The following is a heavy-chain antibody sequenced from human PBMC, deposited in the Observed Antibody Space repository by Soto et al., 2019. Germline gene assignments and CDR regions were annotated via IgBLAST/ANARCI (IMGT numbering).Heavy chain of an antibody. J-gene: IGHJ5*02. CDR1: GGSFSGYY. CDR2: INHSGST. V-gene: IGHV4-34*01. Sequence: SETLSLTCAVYGGSFSGYYWSWIRQPPGKGLEWIGEINHSGSTNYNPSLKGRVTISVDTSKNQFSLKLSSVTAADTAVYYYARVPDRWGQGTLVTVSS. D-gene: IGHD2-2*01. CDR3: ARVPDR.